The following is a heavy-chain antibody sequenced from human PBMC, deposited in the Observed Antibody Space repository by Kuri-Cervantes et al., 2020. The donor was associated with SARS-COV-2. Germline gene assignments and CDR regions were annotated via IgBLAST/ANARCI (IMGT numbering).Heavy chain of an antibody. CDR2: IKQDGSEK. D-gene: IGHD6-13*01. V-gene: IGHV3-7*01. CDR1: GFTFSSYS. CDR3: ARAGSFNYFDY. Sequence: GESLKISCTASGFTFSSYSMNWVRQAPGKGLEWVANIKQDGSEKYYVDSVKGRFTISRDNAKNSLYLQMNSLRAEDTAVYYCARAGSFNYFDYWGQGTLVTVSS. J-gene: IGHJ4*02.